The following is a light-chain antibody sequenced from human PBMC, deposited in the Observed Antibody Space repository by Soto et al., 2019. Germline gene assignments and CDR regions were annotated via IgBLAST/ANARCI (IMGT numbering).Light chain of an antibody. CDR3: QQYNSYPWT. Sequence: DIQMTQSPSTLSASVGDRVTITCRASQSISSWLAWYQQKPGTAPKLLIYTASTLESGVPSRFSGSGSETEFTLTISSLQPDDFATYYCQQYNSYPWTFGQGTKVEIK. J-gene: IGKJ1*01. CDR2: TAS. CDR1: QSISSW. V-gene: IGKV1-5*03.